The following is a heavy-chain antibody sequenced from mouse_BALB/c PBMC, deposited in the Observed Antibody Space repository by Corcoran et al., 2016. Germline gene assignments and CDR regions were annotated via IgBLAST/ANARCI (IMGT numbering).Heavy chain of an antibody. CDR1: RYTFTDYN. D-gene: IGHD1-1*01. J-gene: IGHJ3*01. CDR3: ARDDGYDDGFAY. Sequence: EVLLEQSGPVQVKPGASVKIPCMASRYTFTDYNMDWVMLCHGKSLEWIGDINPNNGGTIYNQKFKGKATLTVAKSSSTAYMELRSLTSGDTAVDYCARDDGYDDGFAYWGQGTLVTGSA. CDR2: INPNNGGT. V-gene: IGHV1-18*01.